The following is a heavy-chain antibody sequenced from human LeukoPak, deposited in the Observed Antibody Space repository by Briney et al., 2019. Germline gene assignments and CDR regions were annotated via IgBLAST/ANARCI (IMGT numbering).Heavy chain of an antibody. Sequence: GSLRLSCAASGFTFSDYWMIWVRQPPGKGLEWIGSIYHSGRTYYNSSLKSRVTISVDTSKKQFSLKLTSVTAADTALYYCARANYYDSSGYSRGAFDIWGPGTMVTVSS. D-gene: IGHD3-22*01. CDR1: GFTFSDYW. CDR3: ARANYYDSSGYSRGAFDI. V-gene: IGHV4-38-2*01. J-gene: IGHJ3*02. CDR2: IYHSGRT.